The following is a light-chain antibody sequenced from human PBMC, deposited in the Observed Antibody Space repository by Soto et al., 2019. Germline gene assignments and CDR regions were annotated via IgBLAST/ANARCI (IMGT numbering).Light chain of an antibody. Sequence: EIVLTQSPATLSFSPGERATLSCRASQSVSSYLACYQQKPGQAPRLLVYDASNRVTCIPARFSGSESGTDLILSISSEDPEDYEVDYCQQRSNEFSFGGATNVDIK. CDR1: QSVSSY. CDR3: QQRSNEFS. CDR2: DAS. V-gene: IGKV3-11*01. J-gene: IGKJ4*02.